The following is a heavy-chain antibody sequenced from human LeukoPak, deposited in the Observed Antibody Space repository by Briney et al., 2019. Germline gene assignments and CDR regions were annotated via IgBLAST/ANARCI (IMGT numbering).Heavy chain of an antibody. CDR3: AREEWVAVAGPFDY. D-gene: IGHD6-19*01. J-gene: IGHJ4*02. CDR1: GYTFTGYY. Sequence: ASVKVSCKASGYTFTGYYMHWVRQAPGQGLEWMGWINPNSGGTNYAQKFQGRVTMTRDTSISTAYMELSRLRSDDTAVYYCAREEWVAVAGPFDYWGQGTLVTVPS. CDR2: INPNSGGT. V-gene: IGHV1-2*02.